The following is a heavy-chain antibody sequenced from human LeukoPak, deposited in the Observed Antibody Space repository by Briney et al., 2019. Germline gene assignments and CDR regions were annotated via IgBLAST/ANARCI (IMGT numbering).Heavy chain of an antibody. D-gene: IGHD5-18*01. CDR1: GVSISSYH. J-gene: IGHJ4*02. CDR3: ARDGLYSYGYSYFDY. Sequence: SETLSLTCTVSGVSISSYHWSWIRQPAGKGLEWIGRVHTSGTTNYNPSLKSRVTMSVDTSKYQLSLMLTSVTAADTAVYYCARDGLYSYGYSYFDYWGQGTLVTVSS. V-gene: IGHV4-4*07. CDR2: VHTSGTT.